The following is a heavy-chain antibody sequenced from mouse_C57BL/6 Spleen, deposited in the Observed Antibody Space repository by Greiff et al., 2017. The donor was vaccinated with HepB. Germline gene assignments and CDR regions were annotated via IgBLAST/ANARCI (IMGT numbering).Heavy chain of an antibody. D-gene: IGHD2-10*02. CDR2: IYYSGTI. J-gene: IGHJ3*01. V-gene: IGHV3-5*01. CDR3: AWGYGNYWFAY. CDR1: GISITTGNYR. Sequence: EVQLQESGPGLVKPSQTVFLTCTVTGISITTGNYRWSWIRQFPGNKLEWIGYIYYSGTITYNPSLTSRTTITRDTPKNQFFLEMNSLTAEDTATYYGAWGYGNYWFAYWGEGTLVTVSA.